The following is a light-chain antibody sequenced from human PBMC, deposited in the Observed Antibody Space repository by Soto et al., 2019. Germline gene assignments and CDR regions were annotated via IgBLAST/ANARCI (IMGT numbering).Light chain of an antibody. CDR3: QQYGSSPPYT. J-gene: IGKJ2*01. Sequence: EIVLTQSPGTLSLSPGERATLSCRASQSVGSNYLAWYQQKPGQAPRLLIYGASSRASGIPDRFSGSGSGTDFTLTIRRLEPEDFAVYYCQQYGSSPPYTFGQGTKL. CDR2: GAS. CDR1: QSVGSNY. V-gene: IGKV3-20*01.